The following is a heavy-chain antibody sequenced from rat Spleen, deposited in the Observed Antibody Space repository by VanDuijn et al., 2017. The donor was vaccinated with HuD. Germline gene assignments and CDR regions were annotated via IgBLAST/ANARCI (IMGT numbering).Heavy chain of an antibody. Sequence: QVQLKESGPGLVQPSQTLSLTCTVSGFSLTSYSVNWVRQPPGKGLEWMGVIWGDGSTNYNSALKYRLNISRDTSKSQVFLKMNSLQTEDTAIYFCTGTYGGYTRHGFAYWGQGTLVTVSS. CDR1: GFSLTSYS. V-gene: IGHV2-1*01. CDR2: IWGDGST. CDR3: TGTYGGYTRHGFAY. J-gene: IGHJ3*01. D-gene: IGHD1-11*01.